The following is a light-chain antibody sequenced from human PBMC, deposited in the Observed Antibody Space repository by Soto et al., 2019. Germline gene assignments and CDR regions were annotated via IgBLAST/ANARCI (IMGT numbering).Light chain of an antibody. CDR2: AAS. J-gene: IGKJ1*01. CDR3: QQSYSTTWT. CDR1: QGISTY. Sequence: DIQMTQSPSPLAASVGDRVTITCRASQGISTYLNWYQQKPGKXXKXXIYAASSLQSGVPSRFSGSGSETDLTITISSLQPEDFETYSCQQSYSTTWTFGQGTKVDIK. V-gene: IGKV1-39*01.